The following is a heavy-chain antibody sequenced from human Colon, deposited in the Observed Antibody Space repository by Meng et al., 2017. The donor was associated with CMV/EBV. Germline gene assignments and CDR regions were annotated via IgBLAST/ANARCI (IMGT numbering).Heavy chain of an antibody. CDR1: GFSFSVDW. J-gene: IGHJ4*02. V-gene: IGHV3-7*02. Sequence: EGQLVGSGGALGQPGGSLSFAGEAFGFSFSVDWVGWVRQAPGKGLEWVAYINPDGDQKSHVDSVEGRFTISRDNAKNSLYLQMESLSAEDTAVYYCTRGPYWGQGTLVTVSS. CDR3: TRGPY. CDR2: INPDGDQK.